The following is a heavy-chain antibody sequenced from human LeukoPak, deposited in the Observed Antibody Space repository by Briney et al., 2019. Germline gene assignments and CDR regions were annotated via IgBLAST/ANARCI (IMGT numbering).Heavy chain of an antibody. CDR3: AKGVSAYYIAVASYYFDY. CDR2: ISGSGGST. CDR1: GFTFGSYA. Sequence: GGSLRLSCAASGFTFGSYAMSWVRQAPEKGLEWVSAISGSGGSTYYADSVKGRFTISRDNSKNTLYLQMNSLRAEDTAVYYCAKGVSAYYIAVASYYFDYWGQGTLVTVSS. J-gene: IGHJ4*02. D-gene: IGHD6-19*01. V-gene: IGHV3-23*01.